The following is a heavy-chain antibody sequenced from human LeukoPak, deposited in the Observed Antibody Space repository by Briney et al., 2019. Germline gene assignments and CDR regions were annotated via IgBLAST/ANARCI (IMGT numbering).Heavy chain of an antibody. V-gene: IGHV3-48*03. CDR3: ARTIEMATISYFDY. D-gene: IGHD5-24*01. Sequence: GGSLRLSCAASGFTFSTYEMNWVRQAPGKGLEWVSYIRSSGSTTYYADSVKGRFTISRDNAKSSLFLQMNSLRPEDTAVYYCARTIEMATISYFDYWGQGTLVTVSS. CDR2: IRSSGSTT. J-gene: IGHJ4*02. CDR1: GFTFSTYE.